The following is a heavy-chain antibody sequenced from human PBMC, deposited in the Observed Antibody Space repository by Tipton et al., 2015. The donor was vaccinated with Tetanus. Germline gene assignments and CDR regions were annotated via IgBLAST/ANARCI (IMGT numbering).Heavy chain of an antibody. CDR1: GFRFSYHG. CDR3: ARGPYHYGDYYFDY. D-gene: IGHD4-17*01. Sequence: SLRLSCVASGFRFSYHGMHWVRQAPGKGLEWVAVIAFDGKNERYADSVKGRFIISRDNSNNTLYVQMDSLRAEDTAVYYCARGPYHYGDYYFDYWGRGTLVTVSS. CDR2: IAFDGKNE. J-gene: IGHJ4*02. V-gene: IGHV3-30*03.